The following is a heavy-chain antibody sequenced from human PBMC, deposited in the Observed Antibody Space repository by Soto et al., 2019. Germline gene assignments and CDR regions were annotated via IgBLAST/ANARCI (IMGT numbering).Heavy chain of an antibody. Sequence: EVQLLESGGGLVQPGGSLRLSCAASGFTFSNYAMSWVRQAPGGGLEWVSLISDSGISTYYADSVKGRFTISRDNSKNTLYLQMNSLRVEDTAVYYCASAARPPWFDPWGQGTLVTVSS. CDR2: ISDSGIST. V-gene: IGHV3-23*01. CDR3: ASAARPPWFDP. CDR1: GFTFSNYA. D-gene: IGHD6-6*01. J-gene: IGHJ5*02.